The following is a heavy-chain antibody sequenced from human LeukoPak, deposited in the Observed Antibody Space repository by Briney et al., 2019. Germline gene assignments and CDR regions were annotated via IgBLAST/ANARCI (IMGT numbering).Heavy chain of an antibody. D-gene: IGHD3-9*01. Sequence: GGSLRLSSAASAFTFSSYSMNWVRQAPGKGLEWVSSISSSGSYIYYADSVKGRFTISRDNAKNSLYLQMNSLRAEDTAVYYCARDCSPGYDILTGYYTYYYYYYMDVWGKGTTVTISS. V-gene: IGHV3-21*01. CDR2: ISSSGSYI. CDR1: AFTFSSYS. J-gene: IGHJ6*03. CDR3: ARDCSPGYDILTGYYTYYYYYYMDV.